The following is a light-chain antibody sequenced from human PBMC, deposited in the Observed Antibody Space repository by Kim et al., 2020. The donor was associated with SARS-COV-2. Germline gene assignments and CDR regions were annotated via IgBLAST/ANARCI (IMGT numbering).Light chain of an antibody. J-gene: IGLJ1*01. V-gene: IGLV1-44*01. CDR3: AAWDDSLNGFHV. CDR1: LSNIGRNT. Sequence: QRVTISCSVRLSNIGRNTVIWYQQLPRTAPKLLIYHNTPRPAGVPDRFSGSKSGTSASLTISGVQSEDEADYYCAAWDDSLNGFHVFGTGTKVTVL. CDR2: HNT.